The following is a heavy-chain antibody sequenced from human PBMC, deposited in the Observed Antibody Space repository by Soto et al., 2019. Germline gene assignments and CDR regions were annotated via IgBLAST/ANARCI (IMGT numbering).Heavy chain of an antibody. Sequence: TLSLTCAVYGGSFSGYYWSWIRQPPGKGLEWIGEINHSGSTNYNPSLKSRVTISVDTSKNQFSLKLSSVTAADTAVYYCARGQRFLEWLSWGQGTLVTVSS. J-gene: IGHJ5*02. CDR3: ARGQRFLEWLS. V-gene: IGHV4-34*01. CDR2: INHSGST. CDR1: GGSFSGYY. D-gene: IGHD3-3*01.